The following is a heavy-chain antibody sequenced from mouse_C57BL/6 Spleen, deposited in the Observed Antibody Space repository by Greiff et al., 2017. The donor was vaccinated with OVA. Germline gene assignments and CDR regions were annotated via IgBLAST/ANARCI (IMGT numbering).Heavy chain of an antibody. Sequence: VKVVESGAELMKPGASVKLSCKATGYTFTGYWIEWVKQRPGHGLEWIGEILPGSGSTNYNEKFKGKATFTADTSSNTAYMQLSSLTTEDSAIYYCARTERGYYGNPAWFAYWGQGTLVTVSA. D-gene: IGHD2-1*01. CDR2: ILPGSGST. V-gene: IGHV1-9*01. J-gene: IGHJ3*01. CDR3: ARTERGYYGNPAWFAY. CDR1: GYTFTGYW.